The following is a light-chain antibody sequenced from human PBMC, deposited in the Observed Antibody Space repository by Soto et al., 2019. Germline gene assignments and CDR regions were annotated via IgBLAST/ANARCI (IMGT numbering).Light chain of an antibody. J-gene: IGKJ2*01. Sequence: DILMTQYPSSLSASVGDRVTISCGASQSIRSSLHWYQQRPGTPPNLLRYGTSSLQSGVPSRFRGSGSATDFTLTISGVQPEDFATYYCQQSFSIPIYTFGQGTKVDIK. CDR2: GTS. CDR1: QSIRSS. CDR3: QQSFSIPIYT. V-gene: IGKV1-39*01.